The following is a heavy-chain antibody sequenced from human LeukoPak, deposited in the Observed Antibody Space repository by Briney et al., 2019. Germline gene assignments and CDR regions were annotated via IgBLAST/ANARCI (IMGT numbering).Heavy chain of an antibody. CDR2: INPNSGGT. CDR1: GYTFTGYY. J-gene: IGHJ4*02. CDR3: ASPSSDCWSGYYTFGY. V-gene: IGHV1-2*02. D-gene: IGHD3-3*01. Sequence: ASVKVSCKASGYTFTGYYMHWVRQDPGQGLEWMGWINPNSGGTNYAQKFQGRVTMTRDTSISTAYMELSRLRSDDTAVYYCASPSSDCWSGYYTFGYWGQGTLVTVSS.